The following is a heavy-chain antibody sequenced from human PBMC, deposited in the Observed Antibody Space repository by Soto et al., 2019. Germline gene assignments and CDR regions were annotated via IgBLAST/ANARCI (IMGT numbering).Heavy chain of an antibody. CDR1: GYTFTSYG. CDR2: ISAYNGNT. V-gene: IGHV1-18*04. Sequence: ASVKVSCKASGYTFTSYGISWVRQAPGQGLEWMGWISAYNGNTNYAQKLQGRVTMTTDTSTSTAYMELRSLRSDDTAVYYCARDVAGDLWSGYYWYFDLWGRGTLVTVSS. J-gene: IGHJ2*01. D-gene: IGHD3-3*01. CDR3: ARDVAGDLWSGYYWYFDL.